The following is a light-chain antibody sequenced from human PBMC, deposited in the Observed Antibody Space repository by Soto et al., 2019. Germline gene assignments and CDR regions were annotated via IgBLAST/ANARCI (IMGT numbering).Light chain of an antibody. J-gene: IGKJ4*01. CDR3: HQFDSLPFT. CDR1: QGITSA. CDR2: DVP. Sequence: AIQLTQSPSSLSASVGDRVTITCRATQGITSAFAWYQQTPGKPPKLLVYDVPTLENGVPSRFSGGGSGTDFTLTISPLLPEDLATCYCHQFDSLPFTFGGGTRVEI. V-gene: IGKV1-13*02.